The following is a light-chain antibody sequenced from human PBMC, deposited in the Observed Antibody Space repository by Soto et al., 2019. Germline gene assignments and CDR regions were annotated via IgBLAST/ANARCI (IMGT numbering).Light chain of an antibody. CDR1: QTIGSW. CDR3: QQYSSFPRT. CDR2: DAS. Sequence: DIQITQSPSTLSASVGDRVTITCRASQTIGSWLAWYQQKPGKAPELLIYDASTLEGGVPSRFSGSGSGTEFSLTITSLQPDDFATFYCQQYSSFPRTFGQGTKVEI. J-gene: IGKJ1*01. V-gene: IGKV1-5*01.